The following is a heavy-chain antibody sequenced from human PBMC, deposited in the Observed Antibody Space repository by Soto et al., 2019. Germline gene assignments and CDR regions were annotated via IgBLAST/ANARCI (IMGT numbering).Heavy chain of an antibody. CDR1: GYTLTELS. V-gene: IGHV1-24*01. CDR3: ATIAAAVWDAFDI. D-gene: IGHD6-13*01. Sequence: EASVKVSCKVSGYTLTELSMHWVRQAPGKGLEWMGGFDPEDGETIYAQKFQGRVTMTEDTSTDTAYMELSSRRSEDTAVYYCATIAAAVWDAFDIWGQGTMVTVTS. J-gene: IGHJ3*02. CDR2: FDPEDGET.